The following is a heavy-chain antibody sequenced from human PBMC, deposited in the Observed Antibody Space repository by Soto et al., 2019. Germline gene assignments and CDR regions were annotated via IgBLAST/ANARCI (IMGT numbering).Heavy chain of an antibody. Sequence: GGSLRLSCAASGFTFSSYAMHWVRQAPGKGLEWVAVISYDGSNKYYADSVKGRFTISRDNSKNTLYLQMNSLRAEDTAVYYCARDVAGAAAGYYYGMDVWGQGTTVTVSS. CDR2: ISYDGSNK. V-gene: IGHV3-30-3*01. CDR1: GFTFSSYA. D-gene: IGHD6-13*01. CDR3: ARDVAGAAAGYYYGMDV. J-gene: IGHJ6*02.